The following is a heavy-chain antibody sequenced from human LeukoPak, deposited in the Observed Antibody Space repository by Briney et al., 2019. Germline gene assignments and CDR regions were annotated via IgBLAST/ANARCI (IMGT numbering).Heavy chain of an antibody. J-gene: IGHJ4*02. Sequence: ASVKVSCKASGGTFSSYAISWVRQAPGQGLEWMGGIIPIFGTANYAQKFQGRVTITADESTSTAYMELSSLRSEDTAVYYCARPLQEQWPVELGYWGQGTLVTVSS. CDR3: ARPLQEQWPVELGY. CDR2: IIPIFGTA. V-gene: IGHV1-69*01. CDR1: GGTFSSYA. D-gene: IGHD6-19*01.